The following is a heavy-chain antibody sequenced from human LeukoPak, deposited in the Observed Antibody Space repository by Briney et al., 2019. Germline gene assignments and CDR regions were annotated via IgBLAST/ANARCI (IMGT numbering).Heavy chain of an antibody. Sequence: GGSLRLSCAASGFTFSSYWMSWVRQAPGKGLEWVANIKQDGSEKYYVDSVKGRFTISRDNAKNSLYLQMNSLRAEGTAVYYCARETYYYGSGSYSFDYWGQGTLVTVSS. V-gene: IGHV3-7*01. J-gene: IGHJ4*02. CDR3: ARETYYYGSGSYSFDY. CDR1: GFTFSSYW. D-gene: IGHD3-10*01. CDR2: IKQDGSEK.